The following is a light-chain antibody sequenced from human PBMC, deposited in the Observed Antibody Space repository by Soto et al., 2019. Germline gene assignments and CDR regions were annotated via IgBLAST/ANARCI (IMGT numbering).Light chain of an antibody. J-gene: IGKJ2*01. CDR2: KAS. CDR1: QSVSSW. CDR3: QQHNVYPST. Sequence: DVQMTQSPSTLSASIGDRVTITCRASQSVSSWLAWYQQKPGKAPKVLIFKASTLESGVPSRFSATGSGTEFTLIITSLQPDYFASYYCQQHNVYPSTFRQGTQLQIK. V-gene: IGKV1-5*03.